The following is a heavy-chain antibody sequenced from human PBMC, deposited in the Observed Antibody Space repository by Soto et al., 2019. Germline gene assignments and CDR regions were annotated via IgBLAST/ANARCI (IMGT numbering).Heavy chain of an antibody. CDR2: IYYSGST. Sequence: QLQLQESGPGLVKPSETLSLTCTVSGGSISSSSYYWGWIRQPPGKGLEWIGSIYYSGSTYYNPSLKSRFTISVDTSKNQFSLKLSSVTAADTAVYYCARQTIFGVVPYNWFDPWGQGTLVTVSS. J-gene: IGHJ5*02. V-gene: IGHV4-39*01. D-gene: IGHD3-3*01. CDR1: GGSISSSSYY. CDR3: ARQTIFGVVPYNWFDP.